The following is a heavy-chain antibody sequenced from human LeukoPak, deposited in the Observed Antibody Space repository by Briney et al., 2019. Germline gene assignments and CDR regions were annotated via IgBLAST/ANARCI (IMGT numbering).Heavy chain of an antibody. CDR2: ISYDGGNK. J-gene: IGHJ4*02. V-gene: IGHV3-30-3*01. D-gene: IGHD2-2*01. CDR1: GITVSDHA. CDR3: ARDPPSIYSRPCSANRCYPFDS. Sequence: GRSLRLSCVASGITVSDHAMHWVRQAPGKGLEWVAFISYDGGNKEYTDSVRGRFTISRDNSNNTLYLQMRSLRAEDTAVYYCARDPPSIYSRPCSANRCYPFDSWGQGTLVTVSS.